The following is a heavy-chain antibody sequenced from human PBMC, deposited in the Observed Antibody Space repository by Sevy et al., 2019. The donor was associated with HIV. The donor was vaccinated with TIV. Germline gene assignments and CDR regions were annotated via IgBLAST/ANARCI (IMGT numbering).Heavy chain of an antibody. D-gene: IGHD4-17*01. J-gene: IGHJ4*02. V-gene: IGHV1-69*13. CDR3: ARDDYGDYNFDY. Sequence: ASVKVSCKASGGTFSSYAISWVRQAPGQGLEWMGGIIPIFGTANYAQKFQGRVTITADESTSTAYMELGSLRSEDTAVYYCARDDYGDYNFDYWGQGTLVTVSS. CDR1: GGTFSSYA. CDR2: IIPIFGTA.